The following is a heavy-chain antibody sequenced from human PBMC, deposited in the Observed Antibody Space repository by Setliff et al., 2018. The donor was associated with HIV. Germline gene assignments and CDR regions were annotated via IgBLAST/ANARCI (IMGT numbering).Heavy chain of an antibody. CDR2: ISSSGSTI. Sequence: GGSLRLSCAASGFSFSSYGMNWVRQAPGKGLEWVSYISSSGSTIYYADSVKGRFTISRDNAKNSLYLQMNSLRAEDTAMYYCARDKGPPPVVHLDYWGQGTLVTVSS. CDR3: ARDKGPPPVVHLDY. CDR1: GFSFSSYG. V-gene: IGHV3-48*04. J-gene: IGHJ4*02. D-gene: IGHD3-10*02.